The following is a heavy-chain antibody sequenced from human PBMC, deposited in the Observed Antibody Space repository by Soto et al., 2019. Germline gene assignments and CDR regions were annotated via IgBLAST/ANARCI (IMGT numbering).Heavy chain of an antibody. D-gene: IGHD1-26*01. V-gene: IGHV4-59*01. CDR3: ARARIVGATTDAFDI. CDR1: GGSISSYY. CDR2: IYYSGST. J-gene: IGHJ3*02. Sequence: SETLSLTCTVSGGSISSYYWSWIRQPPGKGLEWIGYIYYSGSTNYNPSLKSRVSISVDSSKNQFSLKLSAVTAADTAVYYCARARIVGATTDAFDIWGQGTMVTVSS.